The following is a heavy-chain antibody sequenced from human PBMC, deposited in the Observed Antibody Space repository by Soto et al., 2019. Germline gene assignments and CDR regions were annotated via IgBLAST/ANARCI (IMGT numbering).Heavy chain of an antibody. Sequence: EVQLVESGGGLVLPGGSLRLPCEVSGLNVNNNYMSWVRQAPGKGPEWASVIYSDGTTDYADYVKGRFTVSRDTSRNTLYLQMNSLRAEDTAVYHCTRESSYYGAGRGVLDYWGQGTLVTVSS. J-gene: IGHJ4*02. CDR3: TRESSYYGAGRGVLDY. CDR1: GLNVNNNY. V-gene: IGHV3-66*01. D-gene: IGHD3-10*01. CDR2: IYSDGTT.